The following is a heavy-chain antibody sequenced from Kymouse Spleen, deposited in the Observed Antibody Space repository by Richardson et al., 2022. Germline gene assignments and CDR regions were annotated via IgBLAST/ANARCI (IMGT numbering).Heavy chain of an antibody. CDR1: GGSVSSGSYY. Sequence: QVQLQESGPGLVKPSETLSLTCTVSGGSVSSGSYYWSWIRQPPGKGLEWIGYIYYSGSTNYNPSLKSRVTISVDTSKNQFSLKLSSVTAADTAVYYCARSYSSSGFDPWGQGTLVTVSS. J-gene: IGHJ5*02. D-gene: IGHD6-6*01. V-gene: IGHV4-61*01. CDR3: ARSYSSSGFDP. CDR2: IYYSGST.